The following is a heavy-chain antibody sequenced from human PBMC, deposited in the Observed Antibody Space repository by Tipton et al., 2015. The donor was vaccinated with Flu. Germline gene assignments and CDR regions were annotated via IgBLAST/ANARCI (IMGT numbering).Heavy chain of an antibody. Sequence: TLSLTCTVSGGSISSGSYYWSWIRQPAAKGLEWIGRIYTSGSTNYNPSLKSRVTISVDTSKNQFSLKLSSVTAADTAVYYCASRLNGDVDYWGQGTLVTVSS. CDR3: ASRLNGDVDY. D-gene: IGHD4-17*01. J-gene: IGHJ4*02. CDR2: IYTSGST. V-gene: IGHV4-61*02. CDR1: GGSISSGSYY.